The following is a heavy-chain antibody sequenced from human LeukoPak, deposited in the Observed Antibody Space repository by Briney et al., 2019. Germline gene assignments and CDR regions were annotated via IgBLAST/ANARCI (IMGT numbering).Heavy chain of an antibody. CDR2: IYYSGST. CDR1: GGSISSYY. V-gene: IGHV4-59*01. Sequence: SETLSLTCTVSGGSISSYYWSWIRQPPGKGLEWIGYIYYSGSTNYNPSLKSRVTISVDTSKNQFFLKLSSVTAADTAVYYCARVPIFGVVPLFDYWGQGTLVTVSS. D-gene: IGHD3-3*01. CDR3: ARVPIFGVVPLFDY. J-gene: IGHJ4*02.